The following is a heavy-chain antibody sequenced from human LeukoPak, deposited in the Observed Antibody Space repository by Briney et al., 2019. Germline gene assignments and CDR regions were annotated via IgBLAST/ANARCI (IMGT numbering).Heavy chain of an antibody. CDR3: ARGSSGWNRFDY. J-gene: IGHJ4*02. Sequence: GGSLRLSCAASGFTVSSNYKSWVRQAPGKGLEWVSVIYSGGSTYYADSVKGRFTISRDNSKNTLYLQMNSLRAEDTAVYYCARGSSGWNRFDYWGQGTLVTVSS. CDR2: IYSGGST. CDR1: GFTVSSNY. V-gene: IGHV3-53*01. D-gene: IGHD6-19*01.